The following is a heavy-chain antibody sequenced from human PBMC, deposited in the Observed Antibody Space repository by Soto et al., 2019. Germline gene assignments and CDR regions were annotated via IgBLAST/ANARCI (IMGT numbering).Heavy chain of an antibody. J-gene: IGHJ4*02. Sequence: QIQLLQSGAEVKKPGASVKVTCKASGYTFRNFGISWVRQAPGQGLEWMGWISAYNANANYAQKFQGRLTMTADTSTSTAYMELRSLRSDDTAVYYCARKNSYLDYWGQGTLVTVSS. CDR3: ARKNSYLDY. CDR2: ISAYNANA. V-gene: IGHV1-18*01. CDR1: GYTFRNFG.